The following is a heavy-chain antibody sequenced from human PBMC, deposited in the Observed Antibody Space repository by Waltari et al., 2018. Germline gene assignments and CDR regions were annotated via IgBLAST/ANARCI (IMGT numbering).Heavy chain of an antibody. CDR1: GGSISSHY. V-gene: IGHV4-59*11. Sequence: QVQLQESGPGLVKPSETLSLTCPVSGGSISSHYWSWLRQPPGKGLEWIGYIYYSGSTNYNPSLKSRVTISVDTSKNQFSLKLSSVTAADTAVYYCAAATIAAAGRAGWFDPWGQGTLVTVSS. CDR3: AAATIAAAGRAGWFDP. D-gene: IGHD6-13*01. J-gene: IGHJ5*02. CDR2: IYYSGST.